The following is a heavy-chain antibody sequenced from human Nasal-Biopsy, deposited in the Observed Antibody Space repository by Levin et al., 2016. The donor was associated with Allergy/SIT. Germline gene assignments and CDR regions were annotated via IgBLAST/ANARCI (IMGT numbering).Heavy chain of an antibody. D-gene: IGHD6-13*01. CDR2: INGNNGNT. J-gene: IGHJ4*02. CDR3: GRESGSSFEERPIDY. V-gene: IGHV1-18*01. Sequence: ASVKVSCKTSGYKFSKYGITWMRQAPGEGLEWMGWINGNNGNTNYAQKVQGRVTMTTDPLTSIAYLEVRSLRSDDTAVYYCGRESGSSFEERPIDYWGQGTLVTVSS. CDR1: GYKFSKYG.